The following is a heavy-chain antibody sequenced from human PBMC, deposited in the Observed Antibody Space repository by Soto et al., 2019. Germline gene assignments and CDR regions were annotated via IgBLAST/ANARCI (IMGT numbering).Heavy chain of an antibody. CDR2: INAGNGNT. Sequence: ASVKVSCKASGYTFTSYAMHWVRQAPGQRLEWMGWINAGNGNTKYSQKFQGWVTMTRDTSISTAYMELSRLRSDDTAVYYCASGLRGSYPPSDYWGQGTLVTVSS. CDR1: GYTFTSYA. J-gene: IGHJ4*02. D-gene: IGHD1-26*01. CDR3: ASGLRGSYPPSDY. V-gene: IGHV1-3*01.